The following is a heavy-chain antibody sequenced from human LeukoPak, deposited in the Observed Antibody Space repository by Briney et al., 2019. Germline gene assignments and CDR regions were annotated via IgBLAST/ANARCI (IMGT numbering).Heavy chain of an antibody. V-gene: IGHV3-49*04. Sequence: GGSLRLSCTASGFTFGDYTMSWVRQAPGKGLEWVGFIRSKTYGGATEYAAPVKGRFTISRDDSRTIAYLQMNSLKTEDTAVYYCTRDDYGDYYFDYWGQGTLVTVSS. CDR3: TRDDYGDYYFDY. CDR1: GFTFGDYT. D-gene: IGHD4-17*01. CDR2: IRSKTYGGAT. J-gene: IGHJ4*02.